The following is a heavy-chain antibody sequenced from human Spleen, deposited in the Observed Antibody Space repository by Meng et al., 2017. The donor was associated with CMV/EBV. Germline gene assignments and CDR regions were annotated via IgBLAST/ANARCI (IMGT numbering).Heavy chain of an antibody. Sequence: GESLKISCAASGFTFSNAWMSWVRQAPGKGLEWVGRIKSKTDGGTTDYAAPVKGRFTISRDDSKNTLYLQMNSLKTEDTAVYYCTTDIRYCSSTSCFEAYYYGMDVWGQGTLVTVSS. J-gene: IGHJ6*02. CDR2: IKSKTDGGTT. D-gene: IGHD2-2*01. CDR1: GFTFSNAW. V-gene: IGHV3-15*01. CDR3: TTDIRYCSSTSCFEAYYYGMDV.